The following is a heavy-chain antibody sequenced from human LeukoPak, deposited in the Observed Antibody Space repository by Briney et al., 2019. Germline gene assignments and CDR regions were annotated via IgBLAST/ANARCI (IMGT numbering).Heavy chain of an antibody. CDR3: AKDTAVQFLEPAF. J-gene: IGHJ4*02. V-gene: IGHV3-33*06. CDR2: IWFDGSVK. Sequence: PGGSLRLSCAASGFTFNTHGMHWVRQAPGKRPEWVAAIWFDGSVKHYSDAVKGRFTISRDNSLNTLYLQMNSLRVEDTAIYYCAKDTAVQFLEPAFWGQGTLVTVSS. D-gene: IGHD3-3*01. CDR1: GFTFNTHG.